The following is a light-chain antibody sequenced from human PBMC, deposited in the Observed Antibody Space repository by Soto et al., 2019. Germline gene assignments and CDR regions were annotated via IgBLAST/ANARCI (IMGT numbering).Light chain of an antibody. CDR1: ESVSTSY. CDR2: GAS. Sequence: EIVLTQSPGTLSLSPGERATLSCRASESVSTSYLAWYQQKPGQAPRLLIYGASGRHTGIPDRFSVSASGTDFTLTISRLEPEDFAVYYCQHYGTSALFGPGTKVD. V-gene: IGKV3-20*01. CDR3: QHYGTSAL. J-gene: IGKJ3*01.